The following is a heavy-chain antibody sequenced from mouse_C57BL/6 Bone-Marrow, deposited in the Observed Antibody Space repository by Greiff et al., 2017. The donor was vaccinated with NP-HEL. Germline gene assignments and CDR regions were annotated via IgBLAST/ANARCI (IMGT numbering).Heavy chain of an antibody. J-gene: IGHJ2*01. CDR3: ARIDYDLDY. V-gene: IGHV2-2*01. CDR1: GFSLTSYG. D-gene: IGHD2-4*01. CDR2: IWSGGST. Sequence: QVQLQQSGPGLVQPSQTLSITCTVSGFSLTSYGVHWVRQSPGKGLEWLGVIWSGGSTDDNAAFISRLSICKDNSKSQVFFKMNSLQADDTAIYYCARIDYDLDYWGQGTTLTVSS.